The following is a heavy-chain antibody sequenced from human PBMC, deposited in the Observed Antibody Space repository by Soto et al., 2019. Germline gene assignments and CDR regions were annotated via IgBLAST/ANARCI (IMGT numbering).Heavy chain of an antibody. D-gene: IGHD5-12*01. V-gene: IGHV1-18*04. J-gene: IGHJ6*02. CDR1: GYTFTSYG. Sequence: QVQLVQSGAEVKKPGASVKVSCKASGYTFTSYGISWVRRAPGQGLEWMGWISAYNGNTNYAQKLQGRVTMTTDTSTSTAYMELRSLRSDDTAVYYCARDIVATIPPATATSYYYYYGMDVWGQGTTVTVSS. CDR3: ARDIVATIPPATATSYYYYYGMDV. CDR2: ISAYNGNT.